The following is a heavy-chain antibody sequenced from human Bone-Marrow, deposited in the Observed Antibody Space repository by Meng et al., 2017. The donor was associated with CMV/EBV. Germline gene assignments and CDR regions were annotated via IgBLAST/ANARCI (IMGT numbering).Heavy chain of an antibody. V-gene: IGHV4-31*03. Sequence: TASGGSISSGGYYWSWIRQHPGKGLEWIGYIYYSGSTYYNPSLKSRVTISVDTSKNQFSLKLSSATAADTAVYYCARDLSGVGYADYWGQGTLVTVSS. CDR2: IYYSGST. D-gene: IGHD5-12*01. CDR3: ARDLSGVGYADY. CDR1: GGSISSGGYY. J-gene: IGHJ4*02.